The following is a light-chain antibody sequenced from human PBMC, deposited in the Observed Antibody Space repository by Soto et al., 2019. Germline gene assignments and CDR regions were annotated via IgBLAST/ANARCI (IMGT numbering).Light chain of an antibody. CDR3: QQRNVWPPVT. Sequence: EIGLTQSPATLSLSPGERATLSCRASQSISSDVAWYQQKPGQAPRLLIYGASTRATGIPARFSGSGSGTDFTLTISSLEPEDSAVYYCQQRNVWPPVTFGQGTRLEIK. V-gene: IGKV3-11*01. J-gene: IGKJ5*01. CDR1: QSISSD. CDR2: GAS.